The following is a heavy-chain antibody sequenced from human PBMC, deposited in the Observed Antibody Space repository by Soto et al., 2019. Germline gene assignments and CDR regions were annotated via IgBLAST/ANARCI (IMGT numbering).Heavy chain of an antibody. V-gene: IGHV4-59*01. J-gene: IGHJ4*02. CDR3: ARVHPYGIAARPLFDY. CDR2: IYYSGST. Sequence: PSETLSLTCTVSGGSISSYYWSWIRQPPGKGLEWIGYIYYSGSTNYNPSLKSRVTISVDTSKNQFSLKLSSVTAADTAVYYCARVHPYGIAARPLFDYWGQGTLVTVSS. D-gene: IGHD6-6*01. CDR1: GGSISSYY.